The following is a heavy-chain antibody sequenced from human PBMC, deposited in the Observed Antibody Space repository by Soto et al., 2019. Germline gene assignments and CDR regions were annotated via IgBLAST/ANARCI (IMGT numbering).Heavy chain of an antibody. CDR3: ARIVYSSSWFYFDY. CDR2: INPSGGST. Sequence: ASVKVSCKASGYTFTSYYMHWVRQAPGQGLEWMGIINPSGGSTSYAQKFQGRVTISKDASKSQVVLTMTNMDPVDTATYYCARIVYSSSWFYFDYWGQGTLVTVSS. D-gene: IGHD6-13*01. CDR1: GYTFTSYY. J-gene: IGHJ4*02. V-gene: IGHV1-46*01.